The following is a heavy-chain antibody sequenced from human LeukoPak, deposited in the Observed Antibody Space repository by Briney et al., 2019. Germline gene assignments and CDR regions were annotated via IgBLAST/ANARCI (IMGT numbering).Heavy chain of an antibody. CDR3: ARDRSPEGYYDSSHWDYYHGMDV. CDR1: GGSISNYY. J-gene: IGHJ6*02. D-gene: IGHD3-22*01. V-gene: IGHV4-59*01. CDR2: IYYSGST. Sequence: SETQSLTCTVSGGSISNYYWSWIRQPPGKGLEWIGYIYYSGSTNYNPSLKSRVTISVDTSKNQFSLNLSSVTAADTAMYYCARDRSPEGYYDSSHWDYYHGMDVWGQGTTVTVSS.